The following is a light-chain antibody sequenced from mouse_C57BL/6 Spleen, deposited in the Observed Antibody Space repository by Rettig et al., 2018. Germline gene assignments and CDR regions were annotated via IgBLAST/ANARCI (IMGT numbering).Light chain of an antibody. CDR1: SSVSY. Sequence: QIVLTQSPAIMYASPGEKVTMNCSASSSVSYMQWHKQKSLTSPKRWIYDTSKLASGVPTRFSGSGSGTSYSLTINSMEAVDAATYYCQQLSSNPWTFGGGTKLEIK. J-gene: IGKJ1*01. CDR3: QQLSSNPWT. CDR2: DTS. V-gene: IGKV4-59*01.